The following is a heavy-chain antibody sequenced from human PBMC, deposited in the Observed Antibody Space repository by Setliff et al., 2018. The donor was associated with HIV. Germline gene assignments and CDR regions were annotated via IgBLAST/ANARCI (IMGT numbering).Heavy chain of an antibody. J-gene: IGHJ4*02. CDR1: GFTFSSYA. Sequence: PGGSLRLSCAASGFTFSSYAMSWVRQAPGKGLEWVSTISTSGADTYDAHSMKGRFTISRDNSKNTLYLQMNSLTAEDTAVYYCTPRFGESQVAFDYWGQGTLVTVSS. CDR3: TPRFGESQVAFDY. D-gene: IGHD3-10*01. V-gene: IGHV3-23*01. CDR2: ISTSGADT.